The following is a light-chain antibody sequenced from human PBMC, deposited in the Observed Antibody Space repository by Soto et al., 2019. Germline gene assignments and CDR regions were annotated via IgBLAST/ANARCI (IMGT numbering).Light chain of an antibody. Sequence: EIVLTQSPGTLSLSPGERATLSCRARQSLSSSSLAWYQQKPGQAPRLLIHAASSRATGIPDRFSASGSGTDFTLTISRLEPEDFAIYYCQHYGSSALYTFGQGTKLEIK. CDR1: QSLSSSS. CDR3: QHYGSSALYT. CDR2: AAS. J-gene: IGKJ2*01. V-gene: IGKV3-20*01.